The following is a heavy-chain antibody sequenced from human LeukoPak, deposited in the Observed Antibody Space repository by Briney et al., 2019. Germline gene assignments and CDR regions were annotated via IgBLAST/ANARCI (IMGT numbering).Heavy chain of an antibody. CDR2: IYHSGST. Sequence: PSQTLSLTCTVSGGSISSGGYYWSWIRQPPGKGLEWIGYIYHSGSTYYNPSLKSRVTISVDRSKNQFSLKLSSVTAADTAVYYCARASGGLLWFGEPDWGQGTLVTVSS. CDR3: ARASGGLLWFGEPD. CDR1: GGSISSGGYY. V-gene: IGHV4-30-2*01. D-gene: IGHD3-10*01. J-gene: IGHJ4*02.